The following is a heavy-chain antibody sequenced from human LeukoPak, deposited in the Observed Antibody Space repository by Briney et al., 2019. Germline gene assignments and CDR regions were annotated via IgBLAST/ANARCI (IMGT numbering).Heavy chain of an antibody. CDR3: ATSTARYSSSWYGDY. J-gene: IGHJ4*02. CDR1: GGSISSGSYY. D-gene: IGHD6-13*01. Sequence: SETLSLTCTVSGGSISSGSYYWSWIRQPAGKGLEWIGRIYASGSTNYNPSLKSRVTISVGTSKNQFSLKLSSVTAADTAVYYCATSTARYSSSWYGDYWGQGTLVTVSS. V-gene: IGHV4-61*02. CDR2: IYASGST.